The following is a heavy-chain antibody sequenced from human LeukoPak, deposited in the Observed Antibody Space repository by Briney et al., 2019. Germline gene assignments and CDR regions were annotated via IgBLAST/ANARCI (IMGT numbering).Heavy chain of an antibody. CDR3: ARWKMDDSSGSFDY. CDR1: GYSFNTDYY. D-gene: IGHD3-22*01. V-gene: IGHV4-38-2*02. Sequence: SETLSLTCTVSGYSFNTDYYWGWIRQPPGKGLEWIGSIYYTGSTNYNPSLKSRVTISVDTSKNQFSLKLSSVTAADTAVYYCARWKMDDSSGSFDYWGQGTLVTVSS. CDR2: IYYTGST. J-gene: IGHJ4*02.